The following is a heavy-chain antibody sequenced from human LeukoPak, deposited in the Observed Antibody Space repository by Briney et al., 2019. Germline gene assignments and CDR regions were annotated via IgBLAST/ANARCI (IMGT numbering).Heavy chain of an antibody. V-gene: IGHV1-2*02. CDR2: INPNSGGT. D-gene: IGHD1-1*01. Sequence: ASVKVSCKASGYTFTGYYMHWVRQAPGQGLEWMGWINPNSGGTSYAQKFQGRVTMTRDTSISTAYMELSRLRSDDTAVYYCARGGTSYYYYYMDVWGKGTTVTISS. J-gene: IGHJ6*03. CDR3: ARGGTSYYYYYMDV. CDR1: GYTFTGYY.